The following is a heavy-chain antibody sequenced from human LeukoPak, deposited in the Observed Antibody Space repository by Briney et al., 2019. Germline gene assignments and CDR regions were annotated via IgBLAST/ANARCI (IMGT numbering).Heavy chain of an antibody. D-gene: IGHD6-13*01. Sequence: ASVKVSCKASGYTFTSYGISWVRQAPGQGLEWMGWISAYNGNTNYAQKLQGRVTMTTDTSTSTAYMELRSLRSDDTAVYYCAIAVQLVAAAIIDWFGPWGQGTLVTVSS. CDR2: ISAYNGNT. V-gene: IGHV1-18*01. J-gene: IGHJ5*02. CDR3: AIAVQLVAAAIIDWFGP. CDR1: GYTFTSYG.